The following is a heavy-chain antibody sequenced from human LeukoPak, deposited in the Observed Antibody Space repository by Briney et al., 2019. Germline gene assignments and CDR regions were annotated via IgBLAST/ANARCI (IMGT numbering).Heavy chain of an antibody. Sequence: GGSLRLSCAASGFTFSSIGMHWVRQAPGKGLEWLAFIRYDGSNKYYADSMKGRLTISRDNTKKLVFLQMNSLRVEDTAVYYCARDEVGGYYFEWGQGNLVNVSS. D-gene: IGHD3-3*01. CDR2: IRYDGSNK. CDR3: ARDEVGGYYFE. V-gene: IGHV3-30*02. J-gene: IGHJ4*02. CDR1: GFTFSSIG.